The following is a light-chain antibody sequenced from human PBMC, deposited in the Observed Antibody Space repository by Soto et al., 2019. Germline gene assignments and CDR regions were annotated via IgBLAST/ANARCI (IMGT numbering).Light chain of an antibody. CDR1: QRVSWC. J-gene: IGKJ5*01. Sequence: DIVLTQSQATLSLCPGETATLSSRASQRVSWCLAWYQQRPGQAPRLIICATSSRATGIPARFSGSGSGTDVTLTISSLEPEDFAVYHCQQGSNWPITGDQETRLDIK. CDR3: QQGSNWPIT. CDR2: ATS. V-gene: IGKV3-11*01.